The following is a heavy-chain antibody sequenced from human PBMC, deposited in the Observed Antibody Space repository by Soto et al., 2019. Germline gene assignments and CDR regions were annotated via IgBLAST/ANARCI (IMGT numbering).Heavy chain of an antibody. V-gene: IGHV1-2*02. D-gene: IGHD2-2*01. CDR2: INPDSGGT. Sequence: ASVKVSCKASGYTFTDYYIHWVRQAPGQGLEWVGWINPDSGGTNLAQRFQGRVTMTSDTSINTAYMELSSLRSDDTAVYYCAIRTGQLAIISEFDGDWFFEVWGRGTLVTVYS. CDR3: AIRTGQLAIISEFDGDWFFEV. J-gene: IGHJ2*01. CDR1: GYTFTDYY.